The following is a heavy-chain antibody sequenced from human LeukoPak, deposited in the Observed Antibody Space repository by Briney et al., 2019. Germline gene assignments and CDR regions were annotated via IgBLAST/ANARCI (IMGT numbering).Heavy chain of an antibody. J-gene: IGHJ4*02. V-gene: IGHV3-21*01. Sequence: GGSLRLSCAAYGFTFSSYSMNWDRQAPGKGLEWVSSISRSSSYIYYADSVKGRFTISRDNAKNSLYLQMNSLRAEDTAVYYCARDQRGYYDSSGYHHFDYWGQGTLFTVSS. CDR2: ISRSSSYI. D-gene: IGHD3-22*01. CDR3: ARDQRGYYDSSGYHHFDY. CDR1: GFTFSSYS.